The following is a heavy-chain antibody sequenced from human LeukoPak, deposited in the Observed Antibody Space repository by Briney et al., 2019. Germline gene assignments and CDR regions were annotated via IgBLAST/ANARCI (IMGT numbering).Heavy chain of an antibody. D-gene: IGHD6-19*01. CDR3: ARINSGWYFDY. CDR2: IYYSGNT. J-gene: IGHJ4*02. V-gene: IGHV4-59*11. Sequence: TSETLSLTCIVSGGSISSHYWTWIRQPPGKGLEYIGYIYYSGNTNYNPSLKSRVTISVDRSKNQFSLKLTSVTAEDTAVYYCARINSGWYFDYWGQGTLVTVP. CDR1: GGSISSHY.